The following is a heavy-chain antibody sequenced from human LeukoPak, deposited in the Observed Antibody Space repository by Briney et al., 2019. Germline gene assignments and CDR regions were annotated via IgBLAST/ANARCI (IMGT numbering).Heavy chain of an antibody. CDR3: ATVDPGLAAAGTRPLYYYYYMDV. J-gene: IGHJ6*03. CDR2: FDPEDGET. V-gene: IGHV1-24*01. CDR1: GYTLTELS. Sequence: ASVKVSCKVSGYTLTELSMHWVRQAPGKGLEWVGGFDPEDGETIYAQKFQGRVTMTEDTSTDTAYMELSSLRSEDTAVYYCATVDPGLAAAGTRPLYYYYYMDVWGKGTTVTVSS. D-gene: IGHD6-13*01.